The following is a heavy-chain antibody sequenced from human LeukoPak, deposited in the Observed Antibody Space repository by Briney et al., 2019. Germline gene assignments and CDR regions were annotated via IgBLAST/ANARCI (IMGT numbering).Heavy chain of an antibody. V-gene: IGHV3-9*01. Sequence: GGSLRLSCAASGFTFDDYAMHWVRQAPGKGLEWASGISWNSGSIGYADSVKGRFTISRDNAKNSLYLRMNSLRAEDTALYYCAKALTLGSSSAFDPWGQGTLVTVSS. CDR1: GFTFDDYA. CDR3: AKALTLGSSSAFDP. D-gene: IGHD6-13*01. CDR2: ISWNSGSI. J-gene: IGHJ5*02.